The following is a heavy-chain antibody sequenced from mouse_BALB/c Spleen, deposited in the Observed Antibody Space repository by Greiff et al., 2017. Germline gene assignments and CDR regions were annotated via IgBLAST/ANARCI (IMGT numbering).Heavy chain of an antibody. V-gene: IGHV5-6-3*01. CDR2: INSNGGST. CDR3: ARERGDHEDFDY. J-gene: IGHJ2*01. Sequence: EVQRVESGGGLVQPGGSLKLSCAASGFTFSSYGMSWVRQTPDKRLELVATINSNGGSTYYPDSVKGRFTISRDNAKNTLYLQMSSLKSEDTAMYYCARERGDHEDFDYWGQGTTLTVSS. CDR1: GFTFSSYG.